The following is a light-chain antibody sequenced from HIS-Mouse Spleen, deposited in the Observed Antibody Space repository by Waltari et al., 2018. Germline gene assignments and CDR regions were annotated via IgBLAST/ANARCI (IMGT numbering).Light chain of an antibody. CDR2: KDS. J-gene: IGLJ1*01. CDR3: QSADSSGTYV. V-gene: IGLV3-25*03. Sequence: SYQLTQPPSVSVSPRQTARTTSAGEPSPTQDAIWYQQKPGQAPVLVIYKDSERPSGIPERFSGSSSGTTVTLTISGVQAEDEADYYCQSADSSGTYVFGTGTKVTVL. CDR1: PSPTQD.